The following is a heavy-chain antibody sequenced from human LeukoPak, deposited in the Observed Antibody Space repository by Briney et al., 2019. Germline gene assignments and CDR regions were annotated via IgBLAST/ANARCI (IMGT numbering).Heavy chain of an antibody. D-gene: IGHD6-13*01. J-gene: IGHJ4*02. V-gene: IGHV3-20*04. CDR1: GFTFDDHG. Sequence: GGSLRLSCAASGFTFDDHGMSWVRQVPGKGLEWVSGINWNGGSTGYADSVKGRFTISRDNSKNTLYLQMNSLRAEDTAVYYCAKERAAAGSFDYWGQGTLVTVSS. CDR3: AKERAAAGSFDY. CDR2: INWNGGST.